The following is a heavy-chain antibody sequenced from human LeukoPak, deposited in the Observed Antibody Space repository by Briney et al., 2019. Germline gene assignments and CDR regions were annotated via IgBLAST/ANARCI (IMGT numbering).Heavy chain of an antibody. CDR3: AKVIAVAGTGFDY. CDR1: GFTFSSYA. CDR2: ISGSGGST. V-gene: IGHV3-23*01. Sequence: GGSLRLSCAASGFTFSSYAISWVRQAPGKGLEWVSGISGSGGSTEYADSVKGRFTISRGNSKNTLYLQMNSLRAEDTAVYYCAKVIAVAGTGFDYWGQGTLVTVSS. J-gene: IGHJ4*02. D-gene: IGHD6-19*01.